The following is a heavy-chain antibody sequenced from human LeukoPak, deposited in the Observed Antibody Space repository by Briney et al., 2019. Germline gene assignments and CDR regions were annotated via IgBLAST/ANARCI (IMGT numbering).Heavy chain of an antibody. D-gene: IGHD3-16*01. CDR1: GFTFSSYA. Sequence: GGSLRLSCAASGFTFSSYAMSWVRQAPGKGLEWVSATSGSGGSTYYADSVKGRFTISRDNSKNTLYLQMNSLRAEDTAVYYCGSWQGGGYFDYWGQGTLVTVSS. CDR3: GSWQGGGYFDY. V-gene: IGHV3-23*01. J-gene: IGHJ4*02. CDR2: TSGSGGST.